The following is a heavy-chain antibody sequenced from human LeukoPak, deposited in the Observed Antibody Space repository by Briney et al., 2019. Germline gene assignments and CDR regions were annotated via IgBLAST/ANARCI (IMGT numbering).Heavy chain of an antibody. J-gene: IGHJ6*02. CDR2: IYYSGST. D-gene: IGHD2-2*01. Sequence: SETLSLTRTVSGGSISSYYWSWIRQPPGKGLEWIGYIYYSGSTNYNPSLKSRVTISVDTSKDQFSLKLSSVTAADTAVYYCARGHCSSTSCRYYYYGMDVWGQGTTVTVSS. CDR1: GGSISSYY. CDR3: ARGHCSSTSCRYYYYGMDV. V-gene: IGHV4-59*01.